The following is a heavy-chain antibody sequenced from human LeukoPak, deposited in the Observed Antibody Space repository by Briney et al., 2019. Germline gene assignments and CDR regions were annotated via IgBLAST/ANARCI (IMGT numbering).Heavy chain of an antibody. J-gene: IGHJ4*02. Sequence: GGSLRLSCVASGFPFDRYWMSWVRQAPGKGLEWVASIKHDGSEKNFVDSVKGRLTISRDNAENSLFLQMNGLRADDTAVYFCARQPIYEAYFDFWGQGTLVTVSS. CDR3: ARQPIYEAYFDF. V-gene: IGHV3-7*01. D-gene: IGHD3-16*01. CDR2: IKHDGSEK. CDR1: GFPFDRYW.